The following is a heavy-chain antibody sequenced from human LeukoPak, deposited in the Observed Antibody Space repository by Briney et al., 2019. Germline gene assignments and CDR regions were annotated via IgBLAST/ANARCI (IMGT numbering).Heavy chain of an antibody. J-gene: IGHJ4*02. D-gene: IGHD3-22*01. Sequence: GGSLRLSCATSGFTFRSHAMHWVRQSPGKGLEWVAQIWYDGSNKYYADSVKGRFTISRDNSKNTLYLQMNSLRAEDTAVYYCARDLEVVSNFLRANDWGQGTLVTVSS. CDR1: GFTFRSHA. CDR3: ARDLEVVSNFLRAND. V-gene: IGHV3-30*02. CDR2: IWYDGSNK.